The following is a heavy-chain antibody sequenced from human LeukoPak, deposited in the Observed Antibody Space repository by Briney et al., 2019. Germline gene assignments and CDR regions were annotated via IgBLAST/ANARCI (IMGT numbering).Heavy chain of an antibody. D-gene: IGHD3-10*01. CDR3: ARDTGQYAPGTPGFTRFDP. CDR2: IYYSGST. J-gene: IGHJ5*02. V-gene: IGHV4-4*02. Sequence: PSGTLSLTCAVSGGSITSSNWWSWVRQPPGKGLEWIGSIYYSGSTYYNPSLKSRVIVSLDTSKNQFSLKLTSVTAADTAVYYCARDTGQYAPGTPGFTRFDPWGQGTLVTVSS. CDR1: GGSITSSNW.